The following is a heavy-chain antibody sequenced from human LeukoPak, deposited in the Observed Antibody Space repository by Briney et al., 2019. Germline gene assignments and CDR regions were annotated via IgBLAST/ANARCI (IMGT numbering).Heavy chain of an antibody. CDR1: GGSISSGDYC. CDR3: ARTYYYDSSGYIHFDY. CDR2: IYYSGST. V-gene: IGHV4-30-4*08. D-gene: IGHD3-22*01. Sequence: PSQTLSLTCTVSGGSISSGDYCWSWIRQPPEKGLEWIGYIYYSGSTYYNPSLKSRVTISVDTSKNQFSLKLSSVTAADTAVYYCARTYYYDSSGYIHFDYWGQGTLVTVSS. J-gene: IGHJ4*02.